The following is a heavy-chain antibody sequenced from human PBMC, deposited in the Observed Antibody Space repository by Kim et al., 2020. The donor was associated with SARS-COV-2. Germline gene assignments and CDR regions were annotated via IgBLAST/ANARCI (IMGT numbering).Heavy chain of an antibody. CDR3: ARDLLVGATSYGMDV. Sequence: GGSLRLSCAASGFTFSSYGMHRVRQAPGKGLEWVAVIWYDGSNKYYADSVKGRFTISRDNPKNTLYLQMNSLRAEDTAVYYCARDLLVGATSYGMDVWGQGTTVTVSS. CDR2: IWYDGSNK. D-gene: IGHD1-26*01. V-gene: IGHV3-33*01. J-gene: IGHJ6*02. CDR1: GFTFSSYG.